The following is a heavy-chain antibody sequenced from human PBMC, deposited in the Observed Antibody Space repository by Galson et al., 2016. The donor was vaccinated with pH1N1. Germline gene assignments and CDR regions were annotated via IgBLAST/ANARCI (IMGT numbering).Heavy chain of an antibody. J-gene: IGHJ4*02. D-gene: IGHD2-2*01. V-gene: IGHV1-18*01. Sequence: SVKVSCKASGYTFTSYDLNWVRQAPGQGLEWMGRISTFGGSTEYTQKFQGRVTMTTDTSTSTAYMELRSLRSDDTAIYYCARDDKVSLLCPSYWGQGTLVTVSS. CDR3: ARDDKVSLLCPSY. CDR2: ISTFGGST. CDR1: GYTFTSYD.